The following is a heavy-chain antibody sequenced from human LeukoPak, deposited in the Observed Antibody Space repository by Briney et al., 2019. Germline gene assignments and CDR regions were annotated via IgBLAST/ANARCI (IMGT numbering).Heavy chain of an antibody. CDR2: IYYSGST. J-gene: IGHJ6*03. CDR1: GGSISSSSYY. D-gene: IGHD1-26*01. CDR3: AREEPGGSSFYMDV. V-gene: IGHV4-39*07. Sequence: SETLSLTCTVSGGSISSSSYYWGWIRQPPGKGLEWIGSIYYSGSTYYNPSLKSRVTISVDTSKNQFSLKLSSVTAADTAVYYCAREEPGGSSFYMDVWGKGTTVTVSS.